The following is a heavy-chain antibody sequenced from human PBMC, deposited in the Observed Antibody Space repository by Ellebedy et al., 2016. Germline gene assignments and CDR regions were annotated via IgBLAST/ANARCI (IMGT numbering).Heavy chain of an antibody. J-gene: IGHJ4*02. D-gene: IGHD2-2*01. CDR2: IYTSGST. V-gene: IGHV4-61*02. CDR3: AMRVLCSSTSCYDY. CDR1: GGSISSGSYY. Sequence: LRLXXTVSGGSISSGSYYWSWIRQPAGKGLEWIGRIYTSGSTNYNPSLKSRVTMSVDTSKNQFSLKLSSVTAADTAVYYCAMRVLCSSTSCYDYWGQGTLVTVSS.